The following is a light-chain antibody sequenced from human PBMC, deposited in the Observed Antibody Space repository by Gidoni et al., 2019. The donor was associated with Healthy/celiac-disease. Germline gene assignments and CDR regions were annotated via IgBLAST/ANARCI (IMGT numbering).Light chain of an antibody. CDR1: QSVSSY. CDR2: DAS. Sequence: EMVLTQSPATLSVSPGERATLPCRASQSVSSYLAWYQQQPGQTPKLLIYDASNSATGIPARFSGSGSGTDFSLTISSLVPEDFAVYYCQQRNNWPPITFGQGTRLEIK. J-gene: IGKJ5*01. CDR3: QQRNNWPPIT. V-gene: IGKV3-11*01.